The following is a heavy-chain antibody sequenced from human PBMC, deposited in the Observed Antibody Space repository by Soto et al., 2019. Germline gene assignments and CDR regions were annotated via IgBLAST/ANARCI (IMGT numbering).Heavy chain of an antibody. CDR3: ARDPGWPTGSFEP. Sequence: RLSCAASGVTFSSYSMNWVRQAPGKGLEWVSSISSSSYIYYADSVKGRFTISRDNAKNSLYLQMNSLRAEDTAVYYCARDPGWPTGSFEPCGQGTLVTVSS. V-gene: IGHV3-21*01. J-gene: IGHJ5*02. D-gene: IGHD4-17*01. CDR2: ISSSSYI. CDR1: GVTFSSYS.